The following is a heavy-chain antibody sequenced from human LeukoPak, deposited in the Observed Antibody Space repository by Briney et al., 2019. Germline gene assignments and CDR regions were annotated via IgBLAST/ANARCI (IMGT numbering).Heavy chain of an antibody. CDR2: IYDSGNT. D-gene: IGHD2-8*01. CDR1: GGSISTYF. V-gene: IGHV4-59*01. Sequence: PSETLSLTCTVSGGSISTYFWSWIRQPPGKGLEWIGYIYDSGNTNYNPSLRSRVTISVDTSKNQFSLKLSSVTAADTAVYYCARGMRYREIHGHYDYWGQGTLVTVSS. J-gene: IGHJ4*02. CDR3: ARGMRYREIHGHYDY.